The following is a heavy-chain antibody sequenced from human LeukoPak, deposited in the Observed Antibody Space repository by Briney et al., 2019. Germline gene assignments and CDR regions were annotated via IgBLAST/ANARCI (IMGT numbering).Heavy chain of an antibody. Sequence: GGSLRLSCAASGFAFSNYAMNWVRQAPGKGLEWVSATGFRSGTQYADSVKGRFTISRDDSKHTLYLQMNSLRAEDTAVYYCARDPNGIEDYWGQGTLVTVSS. J-gene: IGHJ4*02. CDR3: ARDPNGIEDY. D-gene: IGHD1-26*01. CDR1: GFAFSNYA. CDR2: TGFRSGT. V-gene: IGHV3-23*01.